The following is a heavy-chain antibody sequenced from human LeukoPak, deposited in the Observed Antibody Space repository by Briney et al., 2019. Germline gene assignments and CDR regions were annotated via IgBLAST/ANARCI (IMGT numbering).Heavy chain of an antibody. CDR3: ARGPGSRYLDY. J-gene: IGHJ4*02. D-gene: IGHD3-10*01. CDR1: GGSINTYY. Sequence: PSETPSLTCTVSGGSINTYYGSWIRQPPGKGLEWIGYIYYSGSTKYNPSLERRISISVDTSKNQFSLRLSSVTAADRAVYYCARGPGSRYLDYWGQGILVTVSS. V-gene: IGHV4-59*01. CDR2: IYYSGST.